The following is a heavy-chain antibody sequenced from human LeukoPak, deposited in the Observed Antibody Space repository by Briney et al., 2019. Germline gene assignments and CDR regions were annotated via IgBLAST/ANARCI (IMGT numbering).Heavy chain of an antibody. Sequence: GGSLRLSCAASGFTFSSCAMGWVRQAPGKGLEWVSAISGSGDSTYYADSVKGRFTISRDNSKNTLYLQMNSLRAEDTAVYYCAKGRRGYCSSTSCLRAFYYFDYWGQGTLVTVSS. CDR1: GFTFSSCA. V-gene: IGHV3-23*01. CDR3: AKGRRGYCSSTSCLRAFYYFDY. J-gene: IGHJ4*02. D-gene: IGHD2-2*01. CDR2: ISGSGDST.